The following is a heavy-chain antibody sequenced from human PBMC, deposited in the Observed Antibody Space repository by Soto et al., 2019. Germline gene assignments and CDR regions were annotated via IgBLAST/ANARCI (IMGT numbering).Heavy chain of an antibody. CDR1: GGSISSGGYY. Sequence: QVQLQESGPGLVKPSQTLSLTCTVSGGSISSGGYYWSWIRQHPGKGLEWIGYIYYSGSTYYNPSRKSRVXXSXDXXKNQFSLKLSSVTAADTAVYYCATGGFGDLYYFDYWGQGTLVTVSS. CDR3: ATGGFGDLYYFDY. CDR2: IYYSGST. J-gene: IGHJ4*02. D-gene: IGHD3-10*01. V-gene: IGHV4-31*03.